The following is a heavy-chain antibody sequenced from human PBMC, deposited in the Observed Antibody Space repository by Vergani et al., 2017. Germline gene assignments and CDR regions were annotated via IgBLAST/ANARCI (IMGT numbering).Heavy chain of an antibody. J-gene: IGHJ5*02. V-gene: IGHV3-30*18. CDR3: AKGGRYCSSTSCERRFDP. CDR1: GFTFSSYS. Sequence: VQLVESGGGLVQPGGSLRLSCAASGFTFSSYSMNWVRQAPGKGLEWVAVISYDGSNKYYADSVKGRFTISRDNSKNTLYLQMNSLRAEDTAVYYCAKGGRYCSSTSCERRFDPWGQGTLVTVSS. D-gene: IGHD2-2*01. CDR2: ISYDGSNK.